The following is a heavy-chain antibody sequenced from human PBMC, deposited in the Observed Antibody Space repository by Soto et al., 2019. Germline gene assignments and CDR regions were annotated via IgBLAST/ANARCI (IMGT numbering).Heavy chain of an antibody. D-gene: IGHD3-9*01. V-gene: IGHV4-59*01. CDR1: GGSISSYY. CDR2: IYYSGIT. CDR3: ARELTPRYYFDY. Sequence: TSETLSLTCTVSGGSISSYYWSWIRQPPGKGLEWIGYIYYSGITYYNPPLKSRVTISVDTSKNQFSLKLSSVTAADTAVYYCARELTPRYYFDYWGQGTLVTVSS. J-gene: IGHJ4*02.